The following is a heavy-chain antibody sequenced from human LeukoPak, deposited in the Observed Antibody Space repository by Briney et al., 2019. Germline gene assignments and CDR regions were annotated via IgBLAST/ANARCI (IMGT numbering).Heavy chain of an antibody. D-gene: IGHD6-19*01. J-gene: IGHJ6*03. CDR1: GYTFTSYG. CDR2: ISAYNGNT. V-gene: IGHV1-18*01. CDR3: ARAVAGYYYYYYMDV. Sequence: ASVKVSCKASGYTFTSYGISWVRQAPGQGLEWMGWISAYNGNTNYAQKLQGRVTMTTDTSTSTAYMELRSLRSEDTAVYYCARAVAGYYYYYYMDVWGKGTTVTVSS.